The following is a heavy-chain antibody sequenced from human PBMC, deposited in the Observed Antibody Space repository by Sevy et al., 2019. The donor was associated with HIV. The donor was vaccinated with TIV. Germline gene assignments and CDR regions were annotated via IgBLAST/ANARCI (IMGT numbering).Heavy chain of an antibody. CDR3: ARITRKYTPGGDFQH. Sequence: ASVKVSCKASGYTYTGYFMHWVRQAPGQGPEWMGWINPNSGGTNYARKFQGRVTMTTDTSISTVDMGLSRLRSDETAVYFCARITRKYTPGGDFQHWGQGTLVTVSS. D-gene: IGHD3-10*01. CDR1: GYTYTGYF. V-gene: IGHV1-2*02. J-gene: IGHJ1*01. CDR2: INPNSGGT.